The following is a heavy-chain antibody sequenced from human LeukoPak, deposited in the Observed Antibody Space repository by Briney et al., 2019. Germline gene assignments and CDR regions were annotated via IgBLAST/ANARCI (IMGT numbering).Heavy chain of an antibody. J-gene: IGHJ4*02. Sequence: GGSLRLSCAVSGFNFNNYAMTWVRQAPGKGLEWVAVISYDGSNKYYADSVKGRFTISRDNSKNTLYLQMNSLRAEDTAVYYCARVSWGDYTFDYWGQGTLVTVSS. CDR3: ARVSWGDYTFDY. V-gene: IGHV3-30*04. CDR2: ISYDGSNK. CDR1: GFNFNNYA. D-gene: IGHD4-17*01.